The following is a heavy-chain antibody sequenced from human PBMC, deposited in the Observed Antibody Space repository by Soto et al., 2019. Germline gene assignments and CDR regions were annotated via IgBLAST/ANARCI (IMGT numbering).Heavy chain of an antibody. J-gene: IGHJ1*01. V-gene: IGHV3-9*01. Sequence: EVQLVESGGGLVQPGRSLRLSCVASGFTFDDYAMHWVRQAPGKGLEWVSGITWSGGTRDYADSVKGRFTISRDNAKNSVYLQMNSLRVEDTALYYCIRGRHGCVQLWGRGTLVTVSS. CDR2: ITWSGGTR. CDR1: GFTFDDYA. D-gene: IGHD6-19*01. CDR3: IRGRHGCVQL.